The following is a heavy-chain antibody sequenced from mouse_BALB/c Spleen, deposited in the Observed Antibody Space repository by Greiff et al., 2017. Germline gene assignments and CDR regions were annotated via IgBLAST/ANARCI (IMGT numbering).Heavy chain of an antibody. Sequence: EVKLMESGGGLVKPGGSLKLSCAASGFTFSSYAMSWVRQTPEKRLEWVATISSGGSYTYYPDSVKGRFTISRDNAKNTLYLQMSSLRSEDTAMYYCARHGSTMITPYAMDYWGQGTSVTVSS. J-gene: IGHJ4*01. V-gene: IGHV5-9-3*01. CDR3: ARHGSTMITPYAMDY. CDR1: GFTFSSYA. D-gene: IGHD2-4*01. CDR2: ISSGGSYT.